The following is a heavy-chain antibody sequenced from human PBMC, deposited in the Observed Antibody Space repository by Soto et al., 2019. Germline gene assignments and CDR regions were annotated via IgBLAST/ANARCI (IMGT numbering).Heavy chain of an antibody. Sequence: ASVTVSCKASGYSFTSSDINWVRQANGQGLEWMGWMNPNSGNTGYAQKFQGRVIMTRNTSISTAYMELSSLRSEDTAVYYCAWVIVATKYNWFDPWGQGTLVTVSS. CDR2: MNPNSGNT. D-gene: IGHD5-12*01. J-gene: IGHJ5*02. CDR1: GYSFTSSD. CDR3: AWVIVATKYNWFDP. V-gene: IGHV1-8*01.